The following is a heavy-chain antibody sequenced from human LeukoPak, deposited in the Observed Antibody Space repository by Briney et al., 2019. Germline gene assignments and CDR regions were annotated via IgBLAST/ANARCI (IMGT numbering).Heavy chain of an antibody. D-gene: IGHD6-13*01. Sequence: GGFLRLSCAASGFTFSNYNMNWVRQAPGKGLEWVSSISSSSSYIYYADSVKGRFTISGDNAKNSLYLQMNSLRAEDTAVYYCARGNKIAAAGHWGQGTLVTVSS. CDR3: ARGNKIAAAGH. CDR2: ISSSSSYI. V-gene: IGHV3-21*01. J-gene: IGHJ4*02. CDR1: GFTFSNYN.